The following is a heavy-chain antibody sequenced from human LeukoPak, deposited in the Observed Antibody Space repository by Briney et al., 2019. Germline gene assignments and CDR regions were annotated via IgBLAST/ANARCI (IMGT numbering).Heavy chain of an antibody. CDR3: AKSYASGSFYDY. D-gene: IGHD3-10*01. CDR2: VSGSGGRT. CDR1: GFTFSNYG. V-gene: IGHV3-23*01. J-gene: IGHJ4*02. Sequence: GGSLRLSCAASGFTFSNYGMSWVRQTPGKGLEWVSRVSGSGGRTYYADSVKGRFTISRDNSKNTLSLQMNNLRADDTAVYYCAKSYASGSFYDYWGQGTLVTVSS.